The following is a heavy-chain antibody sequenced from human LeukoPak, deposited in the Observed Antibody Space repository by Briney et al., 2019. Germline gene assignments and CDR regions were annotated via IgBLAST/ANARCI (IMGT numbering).Heavy chain of an antibody. Sequence: ASVKVSCKVFGYTLTELPIHWVRQAPGKGLEWVGGFDHEDGETTYAQKFQGRVTMTEDTSTDTAYMEVSGLRSEDTAVYYCATRTTGTTDALDIWGQGTMVTVSS. J-gene: IGHJ3*02. CDR2: FDHEDGET. CDR3: ATRTTGTTDALDI. V-gene: IGHV1-24*01. CDR1: GYTLTELP. D-gene: IGHD1-1*01.